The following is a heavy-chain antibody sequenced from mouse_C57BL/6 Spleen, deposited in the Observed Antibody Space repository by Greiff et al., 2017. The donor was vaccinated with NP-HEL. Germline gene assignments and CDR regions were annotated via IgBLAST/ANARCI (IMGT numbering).Heavy chain of an antibody. V-gene: IGHV14-4*01. CDR2: IDPENGDT. CDR3: TTEDGGNSSFDY. CDR1: GFNIKDDY. Sequence: EVQVVESGAELVRPGASVKLSCTASGFNIKDDYMHWVKQRPEQGLAWIGWIDPENGDTEYASKFQGKATITADTSSNTAYLQLSSLTSDDTAVYYCTTEDGGNSSFDYWGQGTTLTVSS. D-gene: IGHD2-1*01. J-gene: IGHJ2*01.